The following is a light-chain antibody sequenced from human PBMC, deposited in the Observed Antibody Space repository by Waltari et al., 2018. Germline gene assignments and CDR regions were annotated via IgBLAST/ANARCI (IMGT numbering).Light chain of an antibody. V-gene: IGKV2-40*01. J-gene: IGKJ3*01. CDR1: QSLLYSNGNTY. CDR2: GGT. Sequence: DIVMHQTPLSLPITPGEPAAISCRSSQSLLYSNGNTYLHWYLQKPGQSPQLLIYGGTNRASGVPDRFSGSGSGTDFTLKINKVEAEDAGFYYCVQAIAFPFTFGPGTKLDIK. CDR3: VQAIAFPFT.